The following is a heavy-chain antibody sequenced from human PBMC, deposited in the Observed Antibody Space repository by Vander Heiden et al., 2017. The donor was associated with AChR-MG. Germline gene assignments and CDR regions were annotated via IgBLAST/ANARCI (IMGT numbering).Heavy chain of an antibody. CDR1: GGSISSYY. CDR3: AREWVAAAGHWFDP. J-gene: IGHJ5*02. V-gene: IGHV4-59*01. D-gene: IGHD6-13*01. Sequence: QVQLQESGPGLVKPSETLSLTCTVSGGSISSYYWSWIRQPPGKGLEWIGYIYYSGSTNYNPSLKGRVTISVDTSKNQFSLKLSSVTAADTAVYYCAREWVAAAGHWFDPWGQGTLVTVSS. CDR2: IYYSGST.